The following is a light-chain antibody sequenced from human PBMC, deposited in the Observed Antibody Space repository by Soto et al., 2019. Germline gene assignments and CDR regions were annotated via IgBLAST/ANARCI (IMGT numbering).Light chain of an antibody. Sequence: EIVMTQSPATLSVSPGGRATLSCRASQSISDTLAWYQQKPGQAPRLLIYGASTRAPGFPARFSGSGSGTEFTLIISSLQSEDFAVYYCQQYNNWPWTFGQGTKVEIK. J-gene: IGKJ1*01. CDR2: GAS. CDR3: QQYNNWPWT. V-gene: IGKV3-15*01. CDR1: QSISDT.